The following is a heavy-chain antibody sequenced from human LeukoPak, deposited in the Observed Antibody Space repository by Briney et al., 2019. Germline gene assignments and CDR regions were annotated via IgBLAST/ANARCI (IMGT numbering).Heavy chain of an antibody. D-gene: IGHD6-13*01. CDR2: INPNSGGT. V-gene: IGHV1-2*04. CDR3: ARDRRHPSSSWYLDGAFDI. CDR1: GYTLTSYD. Sequence: ASVKVSCKASGYTLTSYDINWVRQAPGQGLEWMGWINPNSGGTNYAQKFQGWVTMTRDTSISTAYMELSRLRSDDTAVYYCARDRRHPSSSWYLDGAFDIWGQGTMVTVSS. J-gene: IGHJ3*02.